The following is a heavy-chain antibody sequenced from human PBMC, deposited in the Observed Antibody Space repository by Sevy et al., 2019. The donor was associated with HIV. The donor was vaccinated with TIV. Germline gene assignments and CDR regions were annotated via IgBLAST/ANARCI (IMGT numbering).Heavy chain of an antibody. V-gene: IGHV3-23*01. D-gene: IGHD2-8*01. J-gene: IGHJ4*02. Sequence: GGSLRLSCAASGFTLSKYSMSWVRQPPGKGLEWVSTLSFGCGEINYADSVKGRLTISRDNSKSSVYLQMNNLRPEDTAVYYCAREGCTKPHDYWGQGTLVTVSS. CDR2: LSFGCGEI. CDR3: AREGCTKPHDY. CDR1: GFTLSKYS.